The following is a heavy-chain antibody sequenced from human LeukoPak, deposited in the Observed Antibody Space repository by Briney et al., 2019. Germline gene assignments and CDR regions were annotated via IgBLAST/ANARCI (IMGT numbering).Heavy chain of an antibody. V-gene: IGHV3-15*01. CDR2: IKSKTEGGTT. J-gene: IGHJ4*02. D-gene: IGHD2-15*01. CDR1: GFTFSNAW. CDR3: TTEDIRVPSL. Sequence: GGTLRLSCAASGFTFSNAWMSWVRQAPGKGREGVGRIKSKTEGGTTDYPPPVKGRFTISRDDSKNTLYLQMNRLKTEATAVYYCTTEDIRVPSLWGQGNLVTVSS.